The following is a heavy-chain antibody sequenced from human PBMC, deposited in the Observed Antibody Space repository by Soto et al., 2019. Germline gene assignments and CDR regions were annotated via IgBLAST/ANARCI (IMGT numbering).Heavy chain of an antibody. CDR2: IYYTGST. CDR3: ASRRAGGYNWWAFDY. V-gene: IGHV4-59*08. D-gene: IGHD5-12*01. J-gene: IGHJ4*02. CDR1: GASISGYH. Sequence: SETLSLTCTVSGASISGYHWGWIRQPPGKGLEWIGYIYYTGSTYYNPSLKSRVTISVDTSKNQFSLKLSSVTAADTAVYYCASRRAGGYNWWAFDYWGQGTLVTVSS.